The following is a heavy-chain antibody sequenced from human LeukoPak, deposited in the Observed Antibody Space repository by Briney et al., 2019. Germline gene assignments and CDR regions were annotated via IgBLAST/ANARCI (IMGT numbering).Heavy chain of an antibody. V-gene: IGHV3-9*03. CDR2: ISWNSGSL. D-gene: IGHD6-6*01. CDR3: AKDIAQSIEANAIDY. J-gene: IGHJ4*02. CDR1: GFTFDDYA. Sequence: GRSVRLSCATSGFTFDDYAMHWVRQAPGKGLEWVSGISWNSGSLGYADSVKGQFTISRDNAKNSLFLQMNSLRTEDMALYYCAKDIAQSIEANAIDYWGQGTLVTVSS.